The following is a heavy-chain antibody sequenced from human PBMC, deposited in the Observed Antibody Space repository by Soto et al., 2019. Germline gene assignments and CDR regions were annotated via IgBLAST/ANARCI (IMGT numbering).Heavy chain of an antibody. CDR2: MNSDGSNT. CDR1: GFTFSNYW. Sequence: EVQLVESGGALVQPGGSLRLSCAASGFTFSNYWMHWVRQAPGKGLVWISRMNSDGSNTVYADAVKGRFTISRDNAKNPLYLKMSSLRVEDTAVYSCATSTGGVSNGPTTYWGQGTLVTVAS. J-gene: IGHJ4*02. V-gene: IGHV3-74*01. CDR3: ATSTGGVSNGPTTY. D-gene: IGHD1-26*01.